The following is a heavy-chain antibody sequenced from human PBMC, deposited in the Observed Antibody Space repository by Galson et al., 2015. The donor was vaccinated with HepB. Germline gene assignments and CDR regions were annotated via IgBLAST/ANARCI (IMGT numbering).Heavy chain of an antibody. V-gene: IGHV3-15*01. CDR1: GFTFSNAW. CDR3: TTEVWNWNYVPPHDY. D-gene: IGHD1-7*01. CDR2: IKSKTDGGTT. Sequence: SLRLSCAASGFTFSNAWMSWVRQAPGRGLEWVGRIKSKTDGGTTDYAAPVKGRFTISRDDSKNTLYLQMNSLKTEDTAVYYCTTEVWNWNYVPPHDYWGQGTLVTVSS. J-gene: IGHJ4*02.